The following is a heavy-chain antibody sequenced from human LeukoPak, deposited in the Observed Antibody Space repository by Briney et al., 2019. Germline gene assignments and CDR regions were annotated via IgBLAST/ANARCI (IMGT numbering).Heavy chain of an antibody. CDR2: IYSGGST. CDR3: AKDRLSYCSSTSCYAFYYYYMDV. CDR1: GFTVSSNY. V-gene: IGHV3-53*01. Sequence: PGGSLRLSCAASGFTVSSNYMSWVRQAPGKGLEWVSVIYSGGSTYYADSVKGRFTISRDNSKNTPYLQMNSLRAEDTAVYYCAKDRLSYCSSTSCYAFYYYYMDVWGKGTTVTISS. D-gene: IGHD2-2*01. J-gene: IGHJ6*03.